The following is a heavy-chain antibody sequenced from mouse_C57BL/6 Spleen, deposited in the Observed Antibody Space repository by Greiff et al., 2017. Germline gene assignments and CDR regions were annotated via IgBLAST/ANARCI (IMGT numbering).Heavy chain of an antibody. CDR2: IYPGDGDT. V-gene: IGHV1-80*01. CDR3: ARSDGSNYFDY. CDR1: GYAFSSYW. Sequence: VQLQQSGAELVKPGASVKISCKASGYAFSSYWMNWVKQRPGKGLEWIGQIYPGDGDTNYNGKFKGNATLTADKSSSTAYMQLSSLTSEDSAVYFCARSDGSNYFDYWGQGTTLTVSS. D-gene: IGHD1-1*01. J-gene: IGHJ2*01.